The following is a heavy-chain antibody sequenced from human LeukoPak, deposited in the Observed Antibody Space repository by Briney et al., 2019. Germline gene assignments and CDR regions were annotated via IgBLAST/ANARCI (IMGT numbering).Heavy chain of an antibody. Sequence: PGRSLRLSCAASGFTFADYAMHWVRKAPGKGLEWVSGISWNSGSIGYADSVKGRFTISRDNAKNSLYLQMNSLRAEDMALYYCAKDHRALAVAGHFEYWGEGTLVTVSS. D-gene: IGHD6-19*01. V-gene: IGHV3-9*03. CDR1: GFTFADYA. CDR2: ISWNSGSI. J-gene: IGHJ4*02. CDR3: AKDHRALAVAGHFEY.